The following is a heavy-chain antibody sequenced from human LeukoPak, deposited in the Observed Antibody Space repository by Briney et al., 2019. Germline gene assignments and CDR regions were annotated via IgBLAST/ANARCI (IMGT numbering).Heavy chain of an antibody. CDR1: GFTFDNFY. D-gene: IGHD1-26*01. J-gene: IGHJ4*02. CDR2: ISGSGGST. V-gene: IGHV3-23*01. Sequence: GGSLRLSCEASGFTFDNFYMHWVRQIPGKGLEWVSAISGSGGSTYYADSVKGRFTISRDNSKNTLYLQMNSLRAEDTAVYYCAKAVGGSYNFDYWGQGTLVTVSS. CDR3: AKAVGGSYNFDY.